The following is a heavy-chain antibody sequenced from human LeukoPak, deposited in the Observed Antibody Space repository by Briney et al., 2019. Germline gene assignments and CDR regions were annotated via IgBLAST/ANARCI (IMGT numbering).Heavy chain of an antibody. Sequence: GGSLRLSCAASGVNVSNYYMSWVRQAPGKGLEWVSVIYRGGSTYYADSVKGRFTMSRDNSKNTVYLQMDSLRAEDTAVYYCARDRGAAAGNWGQGTLVTVSS. D-gene: IGHD6-13*01. J-gene: IGHJ4*02. CDR1: GVNVSNYY. CDR2: IYRGGST. CDR3: ARDRGAAAGN. V-gene: IGHV3-53*01.